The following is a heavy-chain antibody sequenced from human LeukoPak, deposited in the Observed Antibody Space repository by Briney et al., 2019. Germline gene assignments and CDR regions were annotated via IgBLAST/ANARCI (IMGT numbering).Heavy chain of an antibody. CDR2: ISKGGDNT. D-gene: IGHD3-9*01. CDR3: ARLDYDILTGYDYGMDV. J-gene: IGHJ6*02. V-gene: IGHV3-23*01. CDR1: RFTLSSYA. Sequence: GGSLRLSCAPSRFTLSSYAMNWVRPAPGKGVEWVSGISKGGDNTYYAASVKGRFTISRDNSMNTLYLQMNSLRAEDTAVYYCARLDYDILTGYDYGMDVWGQGTTVTVSS.